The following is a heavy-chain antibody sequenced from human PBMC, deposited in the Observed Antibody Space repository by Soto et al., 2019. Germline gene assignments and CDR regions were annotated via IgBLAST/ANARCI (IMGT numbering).Heavy chain of an antibody. CDR2: INPNSGAT. J-gene: IGHJ3*02. D-gene: IGHD1-26*01. V-gene: IGHV1-2*02. CDR1: GYNFTAYY. CDR3: ARVGATIPSGGSFDI. Sequence: GASVKVSCKASGYNFTAYYMHWVRQAPGQGLEWMGWINPNSGATSYAQKFQGRLTVTRDTSISTAYMELSSLKSDDTADYYCARVGATIPSGGSFDIWGQGXIFTVPS.